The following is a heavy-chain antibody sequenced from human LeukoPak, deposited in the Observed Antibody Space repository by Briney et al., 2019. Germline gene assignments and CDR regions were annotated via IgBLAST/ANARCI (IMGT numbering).Heavy chain of an antibody. Sequence: ASVKVSCKASGYTFNNYYMNWVRQAPGQGLEWMGIINPSGGSTSYAQKLQGRVTMTRDTSTSTVYMELSSLRSEDTAVYYCARTYNWNDGYFDSWGQGTLVTVSS. J-gene: IGHJ4*02. CDR1: GYTFNNYY. D-gene: IGHD1-20*01. V-gene: IGHV1-46*02. CDR3: ARTYNWNDGYFDS. CDR2: INPSGGST.